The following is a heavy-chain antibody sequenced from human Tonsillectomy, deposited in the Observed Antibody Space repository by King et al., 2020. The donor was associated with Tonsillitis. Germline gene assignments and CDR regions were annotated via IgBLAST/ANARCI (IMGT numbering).Heavy chain of an antibody. V-gene: IGHV3-23*04. CDR2: ISGSGGST. J-gene: IGHJ4*02. CDR3: AKEPVTYYDFWSGYSPFGY. D-gene: IGHD3-3*01. CDR1: GFTFSSYA. Sequence: VQLVQSGGGLVQPGGSLRLSCAASGFTFSSYAMRWVRQAPGKGLEWVSAISGSGGSTYYADSVKGRFTISRDNSKNTLYLQMNSLRAEDTAVYYCAKEPVTYYDFWSGYSPFGYWGQGTLVTVSS.